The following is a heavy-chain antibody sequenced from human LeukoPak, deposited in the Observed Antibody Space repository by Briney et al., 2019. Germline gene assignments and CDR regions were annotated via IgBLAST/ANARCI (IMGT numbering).Heavy chain of an antibody. CDR1: GFTFSSYG. V-gene: IGHV3-30*02. D-gene: IGHD5-18*01. Sequence: GGSLRLSCAASGFTFSSYGMHWVRQAPGKGLEWVAFIRYDGSNKYYADSVKGRFTISRDNSKNTLYLQMNSLTAEDTALYYCAKDITGYSYGRFDYWGQGTLVTVSS. CDR2: IRYDGSNK. CDR3: AKDITGYSYGRFDY. J-gene: IGHJ4*02.